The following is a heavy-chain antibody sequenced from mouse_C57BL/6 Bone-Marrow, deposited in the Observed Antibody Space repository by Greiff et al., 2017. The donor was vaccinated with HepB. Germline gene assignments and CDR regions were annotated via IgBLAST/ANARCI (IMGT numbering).Heavy chain of an antibody. Sequence: EVMLVESGGGLVQPGGSLKLSCAASGFTFSDYGMAWVRQAPRKGPEWVAFISNLAYSIYYADTVTGRFTISRENAKNNLYLEMSILRSEDTAMYYCARQYEDAMDYWGQGTSVTVSS. D-gene: IGHD2-10*02. CDR3: ARQYEDAMDY. V-gene: IGHV5-15*04. CDR1: GFTFSDYG. J-gene: IGHJ4*01. CDR2: ISNLAYSI.